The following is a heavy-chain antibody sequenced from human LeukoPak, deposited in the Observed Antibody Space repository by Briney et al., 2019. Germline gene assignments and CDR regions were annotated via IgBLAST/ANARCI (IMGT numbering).Heavy chain of an antibody. Sequence: GGSLRLSCAASGFTSSNYAVSWVRQAPGKGLELVSVISSSGGSTYYADSVKGRFTISRDNSKNTLFLQMSSLRAEDTAVYYCVKEGLGTAALDSWGQGALVIVSS. CDR3: VKEGLGTAALDS. CDR2: ISSSGGST. J-gene: IGHJ4*02. CDR1: GFTSSNYA. V-gene: IGHV3-23*01. D-gene: IGHD2-2*01.